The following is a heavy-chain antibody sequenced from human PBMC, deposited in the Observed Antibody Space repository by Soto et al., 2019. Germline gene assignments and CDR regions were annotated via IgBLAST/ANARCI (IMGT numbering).Heavy chain of an antibody. D-gene: IGHD1-7*01. CDR3: MRRGSGNYEY. CDR2: ISSNGGTT. J-gene: IGHJ4*02. CDR1: GFTFSSYD. Sequence: EVPLAESGGGMVQPGGSLRLSCVASGFTFSSYDMHWVRQAPGKGLEYVSSISSNGGTTYYGNSVKGRFTISRDNSKNTPKPQMGSLIAQDMAVYYCMRRGSGNYEYWGQGTGVTVPS. V-gene: IGHV3-64*01.